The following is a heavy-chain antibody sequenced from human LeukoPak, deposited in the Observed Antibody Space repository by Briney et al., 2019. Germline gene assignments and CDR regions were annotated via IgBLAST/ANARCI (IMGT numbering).Heavy chain of an antibody. D-gene: IGHD6-19*01. V-gene: IGHV4-39*07. CDR1: DGSISSSRYY. J-gene: IGHJ3*02. CDR3: ALLLEGSGWGRAFDI. Sequence: SETLSLTSTVSDGSISSSRYYWGWIRQPPGKGLEWIGSIYYSGSTYYNPSLKSRVTISVDKSKNQFSLKLSSVTAADTAVYYCALLLEGSGWGRAFDIWGQGTMVTVSS. CDR2: IYYSGST.